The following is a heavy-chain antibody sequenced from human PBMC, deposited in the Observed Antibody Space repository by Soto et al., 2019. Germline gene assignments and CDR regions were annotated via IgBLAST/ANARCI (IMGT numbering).Heavy chain of an antibody. V-gene: IGHV5-51*01. CDR3: ATGGYCSGTRCYNFFDY. J-gene: IGHJ4*02. CDR2: IYPGDSDT. Sequence: PGESLKISCQGSGYSLTTYWIGWVRQIPGKGLEWMGIIYPGDSDTRYSPSFQGQVTISADKSISTAYLQWSSLRASDTAIYYCATGGYCSGTRCYNFFDYWGQGTLVTVSS. D-gene: IGHD2-2*02. CDR1: GYSLTTYW.